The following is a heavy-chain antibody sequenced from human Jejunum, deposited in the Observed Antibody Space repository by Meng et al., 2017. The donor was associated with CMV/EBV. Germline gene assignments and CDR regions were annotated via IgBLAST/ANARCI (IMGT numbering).Heavy chain of an antibody. CDR2: ITTYSSHM. CDR1: GFTISYYY. J-gene: IGHJ4*02. D-gene: IGHD6-6*01. Sequence: CAASGFTISYYYTSWIRQAPGKGLEWVSYITTYSSHMNYADSLKGRFTISRDNAKNSLYLQMNSLRAEDTAVYYCARERAARLDFDSWGQGTLVTVSS. V-gene: IGHV3-11*05. CDR3: ARERAARLDFDS.